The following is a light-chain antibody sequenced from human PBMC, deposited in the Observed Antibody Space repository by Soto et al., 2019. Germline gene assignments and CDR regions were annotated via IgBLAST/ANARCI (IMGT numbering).Light chain of an antibody. CDR3: QQYNNWPFT. J-gene: IGKJ2*01. Sequence: EIVMTQSPATLSVSPGVRVTLACRASQSVSSNFAWYQQKPGQAPRLLIYGASTRATGIPDVFSGSGSGTDFTLTISSLQSEDFAVYYCQQYNNWPFTFGQGTKVEI. V-gene: IGKV3-15*01. CDR2: GAS. CDR1: QSVSSN.